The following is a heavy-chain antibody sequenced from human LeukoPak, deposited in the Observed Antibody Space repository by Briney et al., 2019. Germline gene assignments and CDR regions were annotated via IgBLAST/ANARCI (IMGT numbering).Heavy chain of an antibody. V-gene: IGHV3-30*18. CDR3: AKDALTGYLGYDAFDI. D-gene: IGHD3-9*01. CDR1: GFTFSSYG. Sequence: GRSLRLSCAASGFTFSSYGMHWVRQAPGKGLEWVAVISYDGSNKYYADSVKGRFTISRDNSKNTLYLQMNSLRAEDTAVYYCAKDALTGYLGYDAFDIWGQGTMVTVSS. CDR2: ISYDGSNK. J-gene: IGHJ3*02.